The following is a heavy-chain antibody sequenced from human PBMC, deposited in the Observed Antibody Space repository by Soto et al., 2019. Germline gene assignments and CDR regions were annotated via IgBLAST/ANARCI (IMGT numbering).Heavy chain of an antibody. CDR1: GYTVTSYG. D-gene: IGHD3-10*01. CDR2: ISAYNGNT. CDR3: ARDLTPGVVDH. Sequence: QVQVVQSGAEVKKPGASVKVSCKASGYTVTSYGISWVRQAPGQGLEWMGWISAYNGNTKDAQKLQGRVTMTTDTSTSTAYMELRILRSDDTAVYYCARDLTPGVVDHWGQGTLVTVSS. J-gene: IGHJ4*02. V-gene: IGHV1-18*01.